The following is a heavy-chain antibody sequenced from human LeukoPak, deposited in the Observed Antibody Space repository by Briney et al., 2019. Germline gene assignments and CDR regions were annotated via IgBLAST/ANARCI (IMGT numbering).Heavy chain of an antibody. CDR3: ARDVAAAGSGVDY. CDR2: ISSSGSTI. D-gene: IGHD6-13*01. CDR1: GFTFSDYY. Sequence: GGSLRLSCAASGFTFSDYYMSWIRRAPGKGLEWVSYISSSGSTIYYADPVKGRFTISRDNAKNSLYLQMNSLRAEDTAVYYCARDVAAAGSGVDYWGQGTLVTVSS. V-gene: IGHV3-11*01. J-gene: IGHJ4*02.